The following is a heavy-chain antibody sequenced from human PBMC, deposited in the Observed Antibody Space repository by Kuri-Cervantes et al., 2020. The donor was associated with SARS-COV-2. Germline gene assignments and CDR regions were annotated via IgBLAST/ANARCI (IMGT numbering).Heavy chain of an antibody. J-gene: IGHJ4*02. Sequence: SVKVSCKASGGSFSNNAINWVRQAPGQGLEWIGGITPIFGTANYAQNLQGRVRITADTSTSTSYMDLSGLRSDDTAIYYCARAPGDSTGYYFSYWGQGTLVTVSS. CDR2: ITPIFGTA. CDR3: ARAPGDSTGYYFSY. D-gene: IGHD3-22*01. V-gene: IGHV1-69*06. CDR1: GGSFSNNA.